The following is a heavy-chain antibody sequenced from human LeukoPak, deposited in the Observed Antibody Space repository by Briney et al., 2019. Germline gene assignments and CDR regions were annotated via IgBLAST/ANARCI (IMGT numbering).Heavy chain of an antibody. J-gene: IGHJ4*02. Sequence: GGSLRLSCAASGFTFSRYGMHWVRQAPGKGLEWVAFIRYDESNKFYADSVKGRFTVSRDNSKNTLYLQMNSLRAEDTAVYYCARDSSSGWYHGDWGQGTLVTVSS. V-gene: IGHV3-30*02. CDR2: IRYDESNK. D-gene: IGHD6-19*01. CDR1: GFTFSRYG. CDR3: ARDSSSGWYHGD.